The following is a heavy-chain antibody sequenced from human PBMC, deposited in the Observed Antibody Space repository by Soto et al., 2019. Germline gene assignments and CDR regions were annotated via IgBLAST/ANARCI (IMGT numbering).Heavy chain of an antibody. J-gene: IGHJ6*03. CDR3: ARPKYHYYYYYMDV. CDR1: GFTFSSYG. Sequence: PGGSLRLSCAASGFTFSSYGMHWVRQAPGKGLEWVAVISYDGSNKYYADSVKGRFTISRDNSKNTLYLQMNSLRAEDTAVYYCARPKYHYYYYYMDVWGKGTTVTVSS. CDR2: ISYDGSNK. D-gene: IGHD2-2*01. V-gene: IGHV3-30*03.